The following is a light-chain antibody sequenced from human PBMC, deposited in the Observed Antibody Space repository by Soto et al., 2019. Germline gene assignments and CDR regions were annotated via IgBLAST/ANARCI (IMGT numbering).Light chain of an antibody. Sequence: QSVLTQPASVSGSPGQSITISCTGTSSDVGSYSFVTWYQHHPGKVPKLIIYEGSKRPPGVSNRFSGSKSGNTASLTISGLQGEDEADYYCCSYAGSNPYFSGSGIKVTVL. J-gene: IGLJ1*01. V-gene: IGLV2-23*01. CDR2: EGS. CDR3: CSYAGSNPYF. CDR1: SSDVGSYSF.